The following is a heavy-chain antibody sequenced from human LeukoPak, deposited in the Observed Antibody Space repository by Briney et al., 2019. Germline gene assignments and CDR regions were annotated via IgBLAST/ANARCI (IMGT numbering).Heavy chain of an antibody. CDR3: TSSHCGGDCYSGNFDY. J-gene: IGHJ4*02. V-gene: IGHV3-53*01. CDR1: GFTVSSNY. D-gene: IGHD2-21*02. CDR2: IYSGGST. Sequence: GGSLRLSCAASGFTVSSNYMSWVRQAPGKGLEWVSVIYSGGSTYYADSVKGRFTISRDNSKNTLYLQMNSLRAEDTAVYYCTSSHCGGDCYSGNFDYWGQGTLVTVSS.